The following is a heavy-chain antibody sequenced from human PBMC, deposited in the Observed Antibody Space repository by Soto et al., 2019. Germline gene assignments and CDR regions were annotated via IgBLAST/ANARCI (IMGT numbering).Heavy chain of an antibody. V-gene: IGHV3-30*18. J-gene: IGHJ6*02. CDR3: AKDLRSDYYYYGMDV. D-gene: IGHD4-17*01. CDR1: GFTFSSYG. Sequence: GESLKISCAASGFTFSSYGMHWVRQAPGKGLEWVAVISYDGSNKYYADSVKGRFTISRDNSKNTLYLQMNSLRAEDTAVYYCAKDLRSDYYYYGMDVWGQGTTVTVSS. CDR2: ISYDGSNK.